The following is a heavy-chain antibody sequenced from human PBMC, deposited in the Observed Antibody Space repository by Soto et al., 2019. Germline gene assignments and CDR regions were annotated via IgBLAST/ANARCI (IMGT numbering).Heavy chain of an antibody. J-gene: IGHJ6*02. V-gene: IGHV4-31*03. Sequence: PSGTLSLTCSVSGGSISSVGHYWTCIRQQPGKGLEWIGYIYYSGSTDYNPSLKSRVTISVDRSKNQFSLNLSSVTAADTAIYYCARECGCYYSSTRYVLDVWGQGTTVT. CDR1: GGSISSVGHY. D-gene: IGHD2-15*01. CDR2: IYYSGST. CDR3: ARECGCYYSSTRYVLDV.